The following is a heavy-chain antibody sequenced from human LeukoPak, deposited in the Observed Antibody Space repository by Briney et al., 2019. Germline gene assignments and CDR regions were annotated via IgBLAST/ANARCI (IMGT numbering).Heavy chain of an antibody. J-gene: IGHJ4*02. D-gene: IGHD4/OR15-4a*01. CDR3: ASTLKRDY. Sequence: GGSLRLSCAASGFSFSNYWMSWVRQAPGKGLEWVANIKPDGSETYYGDSVKGRFTISRDNAQNSLHLQMNSLRAEDTALYYCASTLKRDYWGQGTLVTVSS. CDR2: IKPDGSET. CDR1: GFSFSNYW. V-gene: IGHV3-7*01.